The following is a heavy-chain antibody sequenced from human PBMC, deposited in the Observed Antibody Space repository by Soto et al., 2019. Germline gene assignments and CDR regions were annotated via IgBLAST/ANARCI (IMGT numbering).Heavy chain of an antibody. CDR2: ISGSGGST. CDR1: GFTFSSYA. V-gene: IGHV3-23*01. Sequence: EVQLLESGGGLVQPGGSLRLSCAASGFTFSSYAMSWVRQAPGKGLEWVSAISGSGGSTYYADSVKGRFTISRDNSKNTMYLQMNSLRAEDTAVYYCARIRGNDYSNYEPYYFDYWGQGTLVTVSS. CDR3: ARIRGNDYSNYEPYYFDY. J-gene: IGHJ4*02. D-gene: IGHD4-4*01.